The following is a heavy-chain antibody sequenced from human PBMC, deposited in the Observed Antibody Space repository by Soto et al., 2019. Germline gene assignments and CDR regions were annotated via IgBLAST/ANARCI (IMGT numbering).Heavy chain of an antibody. V-gene: IGHV3-21*01. CDR1: GFTFSSYS. CDR3: AREGHIEVAVISYLDY. CDR2: ISSSSSYI. D-gene: IGHD6-19*01. J-gene: IGHJ4*02. Sequence: GGSLRLSCAASGFTFSSYSMNWVRQAPGKGLEWVSSISSSSSYIYYADSVKGRFTISRDNDKNSLYLQRSSLRAEETAVYYCAREGHIEVAVISYLDYWGQGTLVTVS.